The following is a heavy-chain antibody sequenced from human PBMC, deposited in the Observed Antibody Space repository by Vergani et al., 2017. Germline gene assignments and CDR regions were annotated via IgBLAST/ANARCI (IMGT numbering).Heavy chain of an antibody. V-gene: IGHV4-4*03. Sequence: QVQLQESGPGLEKPPGTLSLTCAVSGDSISSNNCWTWVRQPPGKGLEWIGEICHTEDTKYSPSLKSRVTVSVDESRNLFSLRLNSVTAADTAVYYCATIGCRRWGYYFDYWGQGILVTVSS. D-gene: IGHD3-16*01. J-gene: IGHJ4*02. CDR1: GDSISSNNC. CDR2: ICHTEDT. CDR3: ATIGCRRWGYYFDY.